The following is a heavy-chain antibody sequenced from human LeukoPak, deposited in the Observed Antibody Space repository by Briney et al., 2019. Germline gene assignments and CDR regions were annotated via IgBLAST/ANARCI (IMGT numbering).Heavy chain of an antibody. D-gene: IGHD5-24*01. CDR1: GYTFTGYY. CDR3: ARDDKRWLQSSGY. CDR2: INPNSGGT. J-gene: IGHJ4*02. V-gene: IGHV1-2*02. Sequence: ASVKVSCKASGYTFTGYYMHWVRQAPGQGLEWMGGINPNSGGTNYAQKFQGRVTMTRDTSISTAYMELSRLRSDDPAVYYCARDDKRWLQSSGYWGQGTLVTVSS.